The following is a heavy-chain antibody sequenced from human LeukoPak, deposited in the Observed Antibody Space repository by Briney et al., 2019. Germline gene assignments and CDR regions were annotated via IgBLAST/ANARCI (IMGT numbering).Heavy chain of an antibody. CDR3: AKDASGSFTDAFDI. CDR1: RFTFTSYA. CDR2: ISGSGGST. Sequence: TGGSLRLSCGASRFTFTSYAMTWVRQAPGKGLEWVSSISGSGGSTYYADSVKGRFTVSRDNSKNTLYLQMHSLRAEDTAVYFCAKDASGSFTDAFDIWGQGTMVTVSS. J-gene: IGHJ3*02. V-gene: IGHV3-23*01. D-gene: IGHD3-10*01.